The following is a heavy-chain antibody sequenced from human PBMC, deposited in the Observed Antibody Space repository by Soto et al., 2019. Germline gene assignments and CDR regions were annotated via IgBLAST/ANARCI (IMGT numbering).Heavy chain of an antibody. V-gene: IGHV1-18*04. CDR2: ISAYNGNT. Sequence: QIQLVQSGAEVKKPGASVKVSCKASGYAFNRYGLTWVRQAPGQGLEWMGWISAYNGNTNYAQNLQGRVTMTTDTSTSTAYMELRNLTSHDTAVYYCARSYCSTSTCYSYWFDPWGQGTLVTVSS. CDR3: ARSYCSTSTCYSYWFDP. J-gene: IGHJ5*02. D-gene: IGHD2-2*02. CDR1: GYAFNRYG.